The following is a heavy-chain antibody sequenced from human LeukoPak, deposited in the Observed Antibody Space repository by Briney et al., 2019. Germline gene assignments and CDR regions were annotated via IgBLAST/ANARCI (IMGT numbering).Heavy chain of an antibody. CDR3: ARDRREFDP. CDR2: INSDGSST. V-gene: IGHV3-74*01. CDR1: GFSFSSFW. Sequence: PGGSLRFSCTASGFSFSSFWMSWVRQAPGKGLVWVSRINSDGSSTSYADSVKGRFTISRDNAKNTLYLQMNSLRAEDTAVYYCARDRREFDPWGQGTLVTVSS. J-gene: IGHJ5*02.